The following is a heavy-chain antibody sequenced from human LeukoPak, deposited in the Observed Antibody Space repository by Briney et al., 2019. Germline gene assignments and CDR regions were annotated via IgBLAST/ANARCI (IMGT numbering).Heavy chain of an antibody. CDR3: ARDPQVPLADAFDI. CDR1: GYTFTGYY. J-gene: IGHJ3*02. CDR2: INPNSGGT. V-gene: IGHV1-2*02. D-gene: IGHD6-6*01. Sequence: ASVKVSCKASGYTFTGYYMHWVRQAPGQGLEWMGWINPNSGGTNYAQKFQGRVTMTRDTSISTAYMELSRLRSEDTAVYYCARDPQVPLADAFDIWGQGTMVTVSS.